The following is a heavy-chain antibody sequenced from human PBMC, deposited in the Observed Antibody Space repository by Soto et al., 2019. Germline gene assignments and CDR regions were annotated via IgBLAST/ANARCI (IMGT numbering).Heavy chain of an antibody. V-gene: IGHV1-18*01. J-gene: IGHJ4*02. CDR1: GYGFTTYG. D-gene: IGHD1-1*01. CDR3: ARGRYGDY. Sequence: QVHLVQSGAEVKKPGASVKVSCKGSGYGFTTYGITWVRQAPGQGLEWMAWIGAHNGNTNYAQKLQGRVTVTRDTSTSTAYMELRSLRSDDTAGYYCARGRYGDYWGQGDLVTVSS. CDR2: IGAHNGNT.